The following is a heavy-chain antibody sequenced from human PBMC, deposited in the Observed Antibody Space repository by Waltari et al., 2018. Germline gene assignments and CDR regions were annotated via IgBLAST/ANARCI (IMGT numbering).Heavy chain of an antibody. Sequence: EVLLVESGGGLGKTGGSLRLCCAASSCTFSNYWLNWVRQAPGKGLEWVANINQDGSEEYYVDSVKGRFTISRDNAKNSLYLEMKTLRAEDTAIYYCARTGARWLQFAAFDIWGQGTMVTVSS. CDR3: ARTGARWLQFAAFDI. CDR2: INQDGSEE. V-gene: IGHV3-7*01. CDR1: SCTFSNYW. D-gene: IGHD5-12*01. J-gene: IGHJ3*02.